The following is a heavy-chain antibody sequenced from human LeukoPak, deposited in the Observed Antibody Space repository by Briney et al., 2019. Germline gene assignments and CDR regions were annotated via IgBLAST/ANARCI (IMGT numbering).Heavy chain of an antibody. Sequence: SETPSLTCAVSDDSFSSHYWSWIRQPAGKGLEWIGRIYTSGSTNYNPSLKSRVTMSVDTSKNQFSLKLSSVTAADTAVYYCARDHPMVRGVIIAGDYWGQGTLVTVSS. J-gene: IGHJ4*02. CDR3: ARDHPMVRGVIIAGDY. D-gene: IGHD3-10*01. CDR1: DDSFSSHY. CDR2: IYTSGST. V-gene: IGHV4-4*07.